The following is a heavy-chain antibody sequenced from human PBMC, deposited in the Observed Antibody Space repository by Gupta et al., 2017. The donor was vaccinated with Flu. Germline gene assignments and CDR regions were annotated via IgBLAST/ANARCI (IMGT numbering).Heavy chain of an antibody. CDR2: IYYSGST. D-gene: IGHD2-8*01. Sequence: SSYYWSWIRQPPGKGLEWIGYIYYSGSTNYNPSLKSRVTISVDTSKNQFSLKLSSVTAADTAVYYCARDGVANYYYGMDVWGQGTTVTVSS. V-gene: IGHV4-59*01. CDR3: ARDGVANYYYGMDV. CDR1: SSYY. J-gene: IGHJ6*02.